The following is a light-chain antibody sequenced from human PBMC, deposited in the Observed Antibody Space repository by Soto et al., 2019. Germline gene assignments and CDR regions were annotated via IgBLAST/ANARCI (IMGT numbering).Light chain of an antibody. J-gene: IGKJ3*01. Sequence: DIVMTQSPDSLTVSLGERATFNCKSSQSVLYSSNNKNYLAWYQQKPGQPPKLLIYWASTRESGVPDRFSGSGSGTDFTLTISSLQAEDVAVYYCQQYYITPFTFGPGTKVDIK. CDR3: QQYYITPFT. CDR1: QSVLYSSNNKNY. V-gene: IGKV4-1*01. CDR2: WAS.